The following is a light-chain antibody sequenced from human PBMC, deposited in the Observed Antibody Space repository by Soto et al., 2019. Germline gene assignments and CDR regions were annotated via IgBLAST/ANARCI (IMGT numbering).Light chain of an antibody. CDR1: SSDIGTYDH. Sequence: QSVLTQPASVSGSPGQSITISCSGTSSDIGTYDHVAWFQQFPGKTPKLVIYSVSDRPSGVSYRFSGSKSGNTASLTISGLQADDEADYYCISYTVSRSYFFGTGTKVTVL. CDR3: ISYTVSRSYF. V-gene: IGLV2-14*01. CDR2: SVS. J-gene: IGLJ1*01.